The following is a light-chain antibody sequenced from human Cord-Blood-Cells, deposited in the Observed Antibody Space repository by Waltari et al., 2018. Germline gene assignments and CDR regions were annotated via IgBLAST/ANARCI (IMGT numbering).Light chain of an antibody. CDR1: QSISSY. V-gene: IGKV1-39*01. CDR2: AAS. J-gene: IGKJ1*01. Sequence: DIQMTQSPSSLSASVADRVTITRRESQSISSYLHWYQQKPGKAPKLLIYAASSLQIGVPSRFSGSGSGTDFTLTISSLQPEDFATYYCQQSYSTPWTFGQGTKVEIK. CDR3: QQSYSTPWT.